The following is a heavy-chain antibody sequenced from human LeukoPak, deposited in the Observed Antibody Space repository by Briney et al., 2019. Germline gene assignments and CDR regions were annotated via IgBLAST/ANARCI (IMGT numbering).Heavy chain of an antibody. CDR3: AKGPWLASFDY. D-gene: IGHD6-19*01. CDR2: ISGSGGST. CDR1: GFTLSSYG. V-gene: IGHV3-23*01. J-gene: IGHJ4*02. Sequence: GKSLRLSCVASGFTLSSYGMHWVRQAPGKGLEWVSAISGSGGSTYYADSVKGRFTISRDNSKNTLYLQMNSLRAEDTAVYYCAKGPWLASFDYWGQGTLVTVSS.